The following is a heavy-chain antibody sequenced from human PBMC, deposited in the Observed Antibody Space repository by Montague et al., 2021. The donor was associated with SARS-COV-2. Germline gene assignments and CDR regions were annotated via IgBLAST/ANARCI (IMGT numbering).Heavy chain of an antibody. D-gene: IGHD3-10*01. CDR2: IDPSDSYT. CDR3: ARENFRRYYGSGSYYINAFDI. J-gene: IGHJ3*02. V-gene: IGHV5-10-1*01. CDR1: GYSSTSYW. Sequence: QSVAEVKTPGESLRISGKGSGYSSTSYWISWVRQMPGKGLEWMGRIDPSDSYTNYSPSFQGHVTISADKSISTAYLQWSSLKASDTAMYYCARENFRRYYGSGSYYINAFDIWGQGTMVTVSS.